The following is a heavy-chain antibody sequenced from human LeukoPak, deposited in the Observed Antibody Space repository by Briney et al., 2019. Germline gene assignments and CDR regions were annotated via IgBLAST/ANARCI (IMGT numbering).Heavy chain of an antibody. Sequence: SGGSLRLSCAASGFAFSNYAMSWVRQAPGKGLEWVSAISGNGGGTYYADSVKGRFTISRDNSKNTLYLQMKSLRAEDTAVYYCAKGTKVIVVDNYFDYWGQGTLVTVSS. D-gene: IGHD3-22*01. CDR1: GFAFSNYA. CDR2: ISGNGGGT. CDR3: AKGTKVIVVDNYFDY. J-gene: IGHJ4*02. V-gene: IGHV3-23*01.